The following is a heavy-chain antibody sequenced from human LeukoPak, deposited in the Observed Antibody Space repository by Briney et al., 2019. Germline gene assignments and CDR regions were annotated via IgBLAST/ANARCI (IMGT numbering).Heavy chain of an antibody. J-gene: IGHJ4*02. CDR1: GGSFSGYY. D-gene: IGHD3-10*01. CDR2: INHSGST. V-gene: IGHV4-34*01. CDR3: ARQFRHYYGSGSYYRYFDY. Sequence: KSSETLSLTCAVYGGSFSGYYWSWIRQPPGKGLEWIGEINHSGSTNYNPSLKSRVTISVDTSKNQFSLKLSSVTAADTAVYYCARQFRHYYGSGSYYRYFDYWGQGTLVTVSS.